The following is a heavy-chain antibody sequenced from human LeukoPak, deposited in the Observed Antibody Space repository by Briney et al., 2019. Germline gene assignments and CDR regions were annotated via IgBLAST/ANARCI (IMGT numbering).Heavy chain of an antibody. V-gene: IGHV3-21*03. CDR3: TTGPAAPVNFDY. CDR1: GFTFSSYS. Sequence: PGGSLRLSCAASGFTFSSYSMNWVRQAPGKGLEWVSSISSSSSYIYYADSVKGRFTISRDNAKNSLYLQMNSLKTEDTAVYYCTTGPAAPVNFDYWGQGTLVTVSS. D-gene: IGHD2-15*01. J-gene: IGHJ4*02. CDR2: ISSSSSYI.